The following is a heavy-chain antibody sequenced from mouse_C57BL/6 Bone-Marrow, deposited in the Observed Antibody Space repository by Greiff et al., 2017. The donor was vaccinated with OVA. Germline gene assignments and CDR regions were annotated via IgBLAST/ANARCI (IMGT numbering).Heavy chain of an antibody. Sequence: VQLQQSGPELVKPGASVKMSCKASGYTFTSYTMHWVKQRPGQGLEWIGYINPSSGYTKYNQKFKDKATLTADKSSSTAYMQLSSLTSEDSAVYYCARSPYGNYAMDYWGQGTSVTVSS. V-gene: IGHV1-4*01. CDR1: GYTFTSYT. CDR3: ARSPYGNYAMDY. D-gene: IGHD2-1*01. CDR2: INPSSGYT. J-gene: IGHJ4*01.